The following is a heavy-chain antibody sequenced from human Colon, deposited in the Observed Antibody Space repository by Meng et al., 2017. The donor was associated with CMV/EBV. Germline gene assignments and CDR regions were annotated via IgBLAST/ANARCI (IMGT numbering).Heavy chain of an antibody. D-gene: IGHD3-9*01. Sequence: GESLKISCAASGFTFRNYAMSWVRQAPGKGLEWVSSISGSGGTRDYADSVKGRFTMSRDNSENTVYLQMNSLRADDSAIYFCAREVCLTTCPNDALDVWGQGTEVTVSS. V-gene: IGHV3-23*01. CDR3: AREVCLTTCPNDALDV. J-gene: IGHJ3*01. CDR2: ISGSGGTR. CDR1: GFTFRNYA.